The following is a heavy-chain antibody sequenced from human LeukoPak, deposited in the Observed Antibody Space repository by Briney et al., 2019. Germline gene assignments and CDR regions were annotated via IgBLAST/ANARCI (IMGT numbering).Heavy chain of an antibody. CDR2: ISGSGGST. Sequence: GGSLRLSCAASGFTFSSYAMSWVRQAPGKGLEWVSAISGSGGSTYYADSVKGRFTISRDNSKNTLYLQMNSLRAEDTAVYYCAKGETYYYDSSGYYPDYWGQGTLVTVSS. J-gene: IGHJ4*02. V-gene: IGHV3-23*01. D-gene: IGHD3-22*01. CDR3: AKGETYYYDSSGYYPDY. CDR1: GFTFSSYA.